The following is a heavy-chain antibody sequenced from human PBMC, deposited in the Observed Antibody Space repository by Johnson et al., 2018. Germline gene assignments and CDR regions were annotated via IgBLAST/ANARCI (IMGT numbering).Heavy chain of an antibody. V-gene: IGHV3-33*01. CDR2: IWYDGSNK. CDR3: ARDPNILCITSAFDI. Sequence: QVQLVESGGGVVQPGRSMRLSCAASGFTFSSYGMHWVRQAPGKGLEWVAVIWYDGSNKYYADSVKGRFTISRANSKNPLYLQMSSLRAEDTAVYYCARDPNILCITSAFDIWGQGTMVTVSS. CDR1: GFTFSSYG. J-gene: IGHJ3*02. D-gene: IGHD2-21*01.